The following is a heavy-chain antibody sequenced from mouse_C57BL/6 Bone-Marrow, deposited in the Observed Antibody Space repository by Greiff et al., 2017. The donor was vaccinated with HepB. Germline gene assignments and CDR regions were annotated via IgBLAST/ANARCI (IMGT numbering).Heavy chain of an antibody. CDR2: ISSGSSTI. CDR3: ARTVRFAY. Sequence: EVQLQQSGGGLVKPGGSLKLSCAASGFTFSDYGMHWVRQAPEKGLEWVAYISSGSSTIYYADTVKGRFTISRDNAKNTLFLQMTILRSEDTAMYYCARTVRFAYWGQGTLVTVSA. V-gene: IGHV5-17*01. J-gene: IGHJ3*01. CDR1: GFTFSDYG.